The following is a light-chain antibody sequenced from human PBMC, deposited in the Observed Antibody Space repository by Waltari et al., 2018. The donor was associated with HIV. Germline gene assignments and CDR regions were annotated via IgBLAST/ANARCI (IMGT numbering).Light chain of an antibody. J-gene: IGLJ3*02. Sequence: QSALTQPPSASGSPGQSVTISCPGTSSALGYYHYVSWYQQHPGKAPQLMIYEVNKRPSGVPDRFSGSKSGNTASLTVSGLQAEDEADYYCSSYVGSNRVFGGGTKLTVL. CDR2: EVN. CDR1: SSALGYYHY. V-gene: IGLV2-8*01. CDR3: SSYVGSNRV.